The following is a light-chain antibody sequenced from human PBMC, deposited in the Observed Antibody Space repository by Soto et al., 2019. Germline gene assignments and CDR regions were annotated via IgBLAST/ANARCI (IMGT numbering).Light chain of an antibody. CDR2: GAS. CDR3: QQYNNWPYT. CDR1: QSVSSN. J-gene: IGKJ2*01. V-gene: IGKV3-15*01. Sequence: EIVMTQSPATLSVSPGERATLSCRASQSVSSNLAWYQQKPGQAPRLLIYGASPRATGIPARFSGSGSGTEFTLTISSLQSEEFAVYYCQQYNNWPYTFGQGTKLEIK.